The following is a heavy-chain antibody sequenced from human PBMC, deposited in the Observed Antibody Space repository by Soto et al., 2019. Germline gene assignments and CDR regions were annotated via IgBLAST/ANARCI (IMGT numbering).Heavy chain of an antibody. Sequence: SETLSLTCTVSGGSISSYYWSWIRPPPGKGLEWIGYMYNTGSTIYNPSLKSRVTISVDTSKNQFSLKLNSVTAADTAVYYCARDLWGYCGADCYPLDVWGQGTTVTVS. D-gene: IGHD2-21*02. J-gene: IGHJ6*02. CDR3: ARDLWGYCGADCYPLDV. CDR1: GGSISSYY. CDR2: MYNTGST. V-gene: IGHV4-59*01.